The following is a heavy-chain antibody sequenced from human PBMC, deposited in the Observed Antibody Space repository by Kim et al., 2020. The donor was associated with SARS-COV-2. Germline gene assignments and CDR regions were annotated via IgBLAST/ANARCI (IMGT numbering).Heavy chain of an antibody. J-gene: IGHJ4*02. D-gene: IGHD5-18*01. CDR3: ARHGADLQLWFFY. Sequence: YSPSFPGHVTISADKSISTAYLQWSSLKASDTAMYYCARHGADLQLWFFYWGQGTLVTVSS. V-gene: IGHV5-10-1*01.